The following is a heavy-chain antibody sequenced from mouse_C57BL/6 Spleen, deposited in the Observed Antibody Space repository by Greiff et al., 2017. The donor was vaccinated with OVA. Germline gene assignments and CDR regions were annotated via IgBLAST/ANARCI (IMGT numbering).Heavy chain of an antibody. Sequence: EVQRVESGGDLVKPGGSLKLSCAASGFTFSSYGMSWVRQTPDKRLEWVATISSGGSYTYYPDSVKGRFTISRDNAKNTLYLQMSSLKSEDTAMYYCAQLGREGFDYWGQGTTLTVSS. V-gene: IGHV5-6*01. CDR1: GFTFSSYG. CDR3: AQLGREGFDY. D-gene: IGHD4-1*02. J-gene: IGHJ2*01. CDR2: ISSGGSYT.